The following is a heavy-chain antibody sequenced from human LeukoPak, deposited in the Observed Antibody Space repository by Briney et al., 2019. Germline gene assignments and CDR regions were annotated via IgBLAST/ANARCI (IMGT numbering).Heavy chain of an antibody. CDR2: ISDDGRNK. D-gene: IGHD6-13*01. V-gene: IGHV3-30*04. Sequence: GRSLRLSCAASGFTFSSFAVHYVRQAPGKGLEWVAVISDDGRNKNYADSVKGRFTISRDNSNNTLYLQMNSLRAEDTGVYYCAKDRETTASGTFDYWGQGTLVTVSS. CDR1: GFTFSSFA. J-gene: IGHJ4*02. CDR3: AKDRETTASGTFDY.